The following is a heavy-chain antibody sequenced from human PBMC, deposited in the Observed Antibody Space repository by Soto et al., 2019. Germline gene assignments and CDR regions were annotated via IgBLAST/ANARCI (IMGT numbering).Heavy chain of an antibody. J-gene: IGHJ6*02. CDR3: ARDRGVPALSGMDV. CDR2: ISAYNGNT. CDR1: GYTFSSYG. V-gene: IGHV1-18*01. D-gene: IGHD2-2*01. Sequence: QAQLVQSGAEVKKPVASVKVSCKASGYTFSSYGISWVRQAPGQGLEWMGWISAYNGNTNYAQKVQGRVTMTTDTSTSTAYMELRSLRSDDTAVYYCARDRGVPALSGMDVWGQGTTVTVSS.